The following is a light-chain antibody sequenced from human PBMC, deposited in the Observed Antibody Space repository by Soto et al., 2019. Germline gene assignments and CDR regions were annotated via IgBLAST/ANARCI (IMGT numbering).Light chain of an antibody. CDR3: QQRGNWPYT. CDR2: ETS. J-gene: IGKJ2*01. CDR1: QSVTSY. V-gene: IGKV3-11*01. Sequence: EIVLTQSPVTLSLSPGERATLSCRASQSVTSYLAWYQHKPGQAPRLLIYETSNRATGVPARFSGSGSGTDFTLTISSLESEDFAVYYCQQRGNWPYTFGQGTKLEIK.